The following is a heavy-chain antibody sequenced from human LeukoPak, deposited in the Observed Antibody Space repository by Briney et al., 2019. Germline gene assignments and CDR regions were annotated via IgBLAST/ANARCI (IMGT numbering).Heavy chain of an antibody. CDR2: INPSGGST. CDR3: ARNYYDSSGYYGSNWFDP. V-gene: IGHV1-46*01. CDR1: GYTFTSYY. J-gene: IGHJ5*02. Sequence: ASVKVSCKASGYTFTSYYMHWVRQAPGQGLEWMGIINPSGGSTSYAQKFQGRVTMTRDTSISTAYMELSRLRSDDTAVYYCARNYYDSSGYYGSNWFDPWGQGTLVTVSS. D-gene: IGHD3-22*01.